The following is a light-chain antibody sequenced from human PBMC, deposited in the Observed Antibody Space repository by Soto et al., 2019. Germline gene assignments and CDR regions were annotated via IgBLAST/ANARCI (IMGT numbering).Light chain of an antibody. J-gene: IGKJ1*01. CDR2: GAS. Sequence: VLTQSPASLSVSPGQTATLSCRASQSVGSAFGWYQQKPGQAPRLLIYGASTRAAGIPARFSGSGSGTEFTLTISSLQSEDFAVYYCQQSNNWPWTFGQGTKVDIK. CDR1: QSVGSA. CDR3: QQSNNWPWT. V-gene: IGKV3-15*01.